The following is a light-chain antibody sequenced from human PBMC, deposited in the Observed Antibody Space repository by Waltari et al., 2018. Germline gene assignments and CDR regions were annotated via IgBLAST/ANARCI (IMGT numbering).Light chain of an antibody. J-gene: IGKJ1*01. Sequence: DIQMTQSPSSLSASVGDRIHITGRASQAISNSLAWYQQKPGKSPKLLLYAASRLESGVPSRFSGRGSGTDYTLTISSLQPEDFATYYCQQYYSTFWTFGQGTKVDIK. CDR1: QAISNS. V-gene: IGKV1-NL1*01. CDR2: AAS. CDR3: QQYYSTFWT.